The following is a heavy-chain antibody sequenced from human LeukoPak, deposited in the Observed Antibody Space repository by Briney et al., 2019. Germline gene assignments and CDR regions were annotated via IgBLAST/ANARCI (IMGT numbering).Heavy chain of an antibody. CDR1: GFTFSSYG. CDR2: ISYDGSNK. J-gene: IGHJ4*02. V-gene: IGHV3-30*03. Sequence: GRSLRLSCAASGFTFSSYGMHWVRQAPGKGLEWVAVISYDGSNKYYADSVKGRFTISRDNAENSLYLQMNSLRAEDTAVYYCAREGYSSSWYRKGVDYWGQGTLVTVSS. CDR3: AREGYSSSWYRKGVDY. D-gene: IGHD6-13*01.